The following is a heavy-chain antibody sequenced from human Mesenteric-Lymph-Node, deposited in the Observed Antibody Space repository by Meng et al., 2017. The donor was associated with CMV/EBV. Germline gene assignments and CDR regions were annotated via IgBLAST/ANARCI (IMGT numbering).Heavy chain of an antibody. J-gene: IGHJ5*02. Sequence: QVQLVQSRAEVGKPGASVMVSCKASGYTFTDFYIHWVRQAPGQGPEWMGRINPNSGVSNSAQNFQGRVTMTRDTSISTAYMELGRLTSDDTAVYYCARDNVNPEGFDPWGQGTLVTVSS. CDR2: INPNSGVS. D-gene: IGHD2/OR15-2a*01. CDR1: GYTFTDFY. V-gene: IGHV1-2*06. CDR3: ARDNVNPEGFDP.